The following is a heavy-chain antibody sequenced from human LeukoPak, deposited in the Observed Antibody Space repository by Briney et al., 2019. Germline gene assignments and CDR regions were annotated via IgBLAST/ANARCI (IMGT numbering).Heavy chain of an antibody. Sequence: LETLSLTCAVYGGSFSGYYWSWIRQPPGKGLEWIGEINHSGSTNYNPSLKSRVTISVDTSKNQFSLKLSSVTAADTAVYYCARGRLLLRGMDVWGKGTTVTVSS. CDR1: GGSFSGYY. J-gene: IGHJ6*04. V-gene: IGHV4-34*01. D-gene: IGHD2-15*01. CDR2: INHSGST. CDR3: ARGRLLLRGMDV.